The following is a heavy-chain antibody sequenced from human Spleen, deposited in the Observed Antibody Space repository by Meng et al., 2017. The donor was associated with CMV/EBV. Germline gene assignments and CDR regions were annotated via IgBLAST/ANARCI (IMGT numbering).Heavy chain of an antibody. CDR1: GGTFSSYV. CDR3: ARAIWTSTSNWFDP. Sequence: SVKVSCKASGGTFSSYVITWVRQAPGQGLEWMGGIIPMFGTANYAQKFQGRVTITTDESTSTAYMELSRLRSDDTAVYYCARAIWTSTSNWFDPWGQGTLVTVSS. D-gene: IGHD3/OR15-3a*01. V-gene: IGHV1-69*05. CDR2: IIPMFGTA. J-gene: IGHJ5*02.